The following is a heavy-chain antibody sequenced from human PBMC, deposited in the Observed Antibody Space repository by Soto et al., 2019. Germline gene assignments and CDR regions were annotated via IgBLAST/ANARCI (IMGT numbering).Heavy chain of an antibody. CDR1: GGTFSSYA. V-gene: IGHV1-69*13. D-gene: IGHD2-15*01. CDR2: IIPIFGTA. CDR3: ARGLECRGYCLDKPTWFGP. J-gene: IGHJ5*02. Sequence: SVKVSCKASGGTFSSYAISWVRQAPGQGLEWMGGIIPIFGTANYAQKFQGRVTITADESTSTVYMELSSLGSDDTAVYFCARGLECRGYCLDKPTWFGPWGQGTLVTVSS.